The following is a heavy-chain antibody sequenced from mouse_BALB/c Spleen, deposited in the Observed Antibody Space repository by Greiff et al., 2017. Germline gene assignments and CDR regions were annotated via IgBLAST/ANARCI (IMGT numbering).Heavy chain of an antibody. D-gene: IGHD2-1*01. CDR3: ASGNYEAWFAY. J-gene: IGHJ3*01. CDR2: IDPYYGGT. V-gene: IGHV1-39*01. CDR1: GYSFTGYN. Sequence: EVQLQQSGAELVRPGASVKISCKASGYSFTGYNMNWVKQSNGKSLEWIGNIDPYYGGTSYNQKFKGKATLTVDKSSSTAYMQLKSLTSEDAAVYYCASGNYEAWFAYWGQGTLVTVSA.